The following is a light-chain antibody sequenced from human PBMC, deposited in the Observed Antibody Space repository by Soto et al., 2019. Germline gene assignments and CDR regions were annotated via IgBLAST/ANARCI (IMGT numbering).Light chain of an antibody. CDR2: GAS. CDR1: QSVSSSH. J-gene: IGKJ1*01. V-gene: IGKV3-20*01. CDR3: QQYGSSPPWT. Sequence: EIVLTQSPGTLSLSPGERATLSCRASQSVSSSHLAWYQQKPGQAPRLLIYGASSRANGIPDRFSGSGSGTDFILTISRLEPEDFAVYYCQQYGSSPPWTFGQGTKVEI.